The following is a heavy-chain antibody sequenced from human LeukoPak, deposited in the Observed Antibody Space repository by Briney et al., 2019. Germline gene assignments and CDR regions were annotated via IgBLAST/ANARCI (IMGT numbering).Heavy chain of an antibody. V-gene: IGHV4-30-2*05. D-gene: IGHD2-15*01. CDR3: ARDCSGGSCYGAFDI. CDR2: IYDSGST. CDR1: GGSISSGGYS. J-gene: IGHJ3*02. Sequence: SQTLSLTCAVSGGSISSGGYSWSWIRQPPGKGLEWIGYIYDSGSTYYNPSLKSRITISVDTSENRFSLKLSSVTATDTAVYYCARDCSGGSCYGAFDIWGQGTMVTVSS.